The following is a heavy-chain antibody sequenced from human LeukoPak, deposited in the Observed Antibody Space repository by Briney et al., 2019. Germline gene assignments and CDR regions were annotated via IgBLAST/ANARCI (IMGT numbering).Heavy chain of an antibody. CDR1: GFTFSSYA. J-gene: IGHJ4*02. CDR2: ISGSGGST. CDR3: AKSLIQLPYYFDY. D-gene: IGHD5-18*01. V-gene: IGHV3-23*01. Sequence: GGSLRLSCAASGFTFSSYAMSWVRQAPGKGLEWVSAISGSGGSTYYADSVKGRFTISRDNSKNTLYLQMNSLRAEDTGVYYCAKSLIQLPYYFDYWGQGTVVTVSS.